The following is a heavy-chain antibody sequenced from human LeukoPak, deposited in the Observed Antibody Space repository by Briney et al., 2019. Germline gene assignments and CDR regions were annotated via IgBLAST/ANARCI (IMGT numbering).Heavy chain of an antibody. V-gene: IGHV1-18*01. CDR1: GYTFTSYG. J-gene: IGHJ6*02. CDR3: ARYCSSTSCYHYYGVDV. CDR2: ISAYNGNT. D-gene: IGHD2-2*01. Sequence: ASVKVSCKASGYTFTSYGISGVRQAPGQRLEWMGWISAYNGNTNCAQKLQGRVTMTTDTSTSTAYMELRSLRSDDTAVYYCARYCSSTSCYHYYGVDVGGQGTTVTVS.